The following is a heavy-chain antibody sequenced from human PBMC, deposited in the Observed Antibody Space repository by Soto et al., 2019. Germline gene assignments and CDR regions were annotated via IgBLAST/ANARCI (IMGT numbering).Heavy chain of an antibody. CDR2: INPNSGNI. D-gene: IGHD3-10*01. J-gene: IGHJ4*02. Sequence: ASVKVSCKASGDTFTTYDINWVRQATGHGLEWMGWINPNSGNIGYAQRFQGRVTMTRDTAIRTAYMEVSSLRSDDTAVYYCARGRASGSYYILDYLGQGTLVTVAS. CDR1: GDTFTTYD. CDR3: ARGRASGSYYILDY. V-gene: IGHV1-8*01.